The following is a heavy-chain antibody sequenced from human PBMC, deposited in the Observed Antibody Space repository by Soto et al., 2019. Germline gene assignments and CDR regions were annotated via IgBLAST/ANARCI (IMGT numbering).Heavy chain of an antibody. Sequence: QVQLQESGPGLVKPSQTLSLTCTVSGGSIGSGGYYWSWIRQHPGKGLEWIGYIYYSGSTYYNPSLKSRVTISVDTSKNQFSLKLSSVTAADTAVYYCASSGSSWYLGFQHWGQGTLVTVSS. CDR3: ASSGSSWYLGFQH. CDR1: GGSIGSGGYY. V-gene: IGHV4-31*03. D-gene: IGHD6-13*01. CDR2: IYYSGST. J-gene: IGHJ1*01.